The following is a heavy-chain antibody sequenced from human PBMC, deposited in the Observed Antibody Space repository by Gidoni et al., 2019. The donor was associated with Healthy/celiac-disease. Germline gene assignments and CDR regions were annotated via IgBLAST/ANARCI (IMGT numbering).Heavy chain of an antibody. CDR1: GGSISSSS. V-gene: IGHV4-59*01. J-gene: IGHJ4*02. CDR3: ARAPYYYDSSGYYYTTKTYFDY. D-gene: IGHD3-22*01. CDR2: IYYSGST. Sequence: QVQLQESGPGLAKPSETLSLTCTASGGSISSSSWSWLRQPPGKGLEWIGYIYYSGSTNYNPSLKSRVTISVDTSKNQFSLKLSSVTAADTAVYYCARAPYYYDSSGYYYTTKTYFDYWGQGTLVTVSS.